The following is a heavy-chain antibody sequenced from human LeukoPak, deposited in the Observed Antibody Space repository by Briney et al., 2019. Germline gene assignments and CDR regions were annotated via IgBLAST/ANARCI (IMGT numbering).Heavy chain of an antibody. CDR3: ASYSSSSYGMDV. CDR1: GFTFDDYA. CDR2: INSDGSST. D-gene: IGHD6-13*01. J-gene: IGHJ6*02. Sequence: SGGSLRLSCAASGFTFDDYAMHWVRQAPGKGLVWVSRINSDGSSTSYADSVKGRFTISRDNAKNTLYLQMNSLRAEDTAVYYCASYSSSSYGMDVWGQGTTVTVSS. V-gene: IGHV3-74*01.